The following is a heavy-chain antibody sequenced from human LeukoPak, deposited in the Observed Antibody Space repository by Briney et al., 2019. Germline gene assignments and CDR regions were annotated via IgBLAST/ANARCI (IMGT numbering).Heavy chain of an antibody. CDR3: AKPPTYGSGSYYHDY. D-gene: IGHD3-10*01. Sequence: GGSLRLSCAASGFTFSSYAMSWVRQAPGKGLEWVSAISGSGGSTYYADSVKGRFTISRDNSKNTLYLQMNSLGAEDTAVYYCAKPPTYGSGSYYHDYWGQGTLVTVSS. CDR1: GFTFSSYA. V-gene: IGHV3-23*01. J-gene: IGHJ4*02. CDR2: ISGSGGST.